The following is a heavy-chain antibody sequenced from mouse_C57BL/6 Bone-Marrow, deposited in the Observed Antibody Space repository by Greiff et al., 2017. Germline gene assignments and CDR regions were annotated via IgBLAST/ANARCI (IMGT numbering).Heavy chain of an antibody. D-gene: IGHD2-2*01. J-gene: IGHJ2*01. CDR3: ARDYYGYDGYFDY. CDR2: ISYDGSN. Sequence: EVQLQESGPGLVKPSQSLSLTCSVTGYSITSGYYWNWIRQFPGNKLEWMGYISYDGSNNYNPSLKNRISITRDTSKNQFFLKLNSVTTEDTATYYCARDYYGYDGYFDYWGQGTTRTVSS. V-gene: IGHV3-6*01. CDR1: GYSITSGYY.